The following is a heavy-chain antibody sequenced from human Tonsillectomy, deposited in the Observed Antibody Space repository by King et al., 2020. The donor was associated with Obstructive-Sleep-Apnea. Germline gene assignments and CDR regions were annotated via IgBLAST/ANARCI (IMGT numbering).Heavy chain of an antibody. CDR3: ARADYYGSGSDS. J-gene: IGHJ4*02. V-gene: IGHV4-31*03. CDR2: IYYSGST. D-gene: IGHD3-10*01. CDR1: GGSISSGGYY. Sequence: VQLQESGPGLVKPAQTLSLTCTVSGGSISSGGYYWSWIRQHPGKGLEWIGYIYYSGSTYYNPSLKRRVTMSADTSENQFSLTLRSVTAADTAVYYCARADYYGSGSDSWGQGTLVTVSS.